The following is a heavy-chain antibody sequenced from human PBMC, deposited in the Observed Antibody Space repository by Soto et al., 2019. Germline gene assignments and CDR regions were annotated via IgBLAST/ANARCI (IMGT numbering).Heavy chain of an antibody. J-gene: IGHJ6*03. Sequence: SETLSLTCTVSGGSISSSSYYWGWIRQPPGKGLEWIGSIYYSGSTYYNPSLKSRVTISVDTSKNQFSLKLSSVTAADTAVYYCARLWGHGVYYYYYYMDVWGKGTTVTVSS. CDR1: GGSISSSSYY. CDR2: IYYSGST. V-gene: IGHV4-39*01. CDR3: ARLWGHGVYYYYYYMDV. D-gene: IGHD7-27*01.